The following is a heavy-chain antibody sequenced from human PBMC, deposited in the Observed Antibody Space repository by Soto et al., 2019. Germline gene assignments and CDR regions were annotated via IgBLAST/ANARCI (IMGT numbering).Heavy chain of an antibody. CDR3: ARGIDYFYQYMDV. J-gene: IGHJ6*03. CDR2: ISTYNGNT. V-gene: IGHV1-18*01. CDR1: GYHFTSYS. Sequence: QVQLMQSGAEVKKPGASVKVSCNASGYHFTSYSISWMRQAPGQGLEWMGWISTYNGNTNYAQKFQGRLTMTTDTSTSTAYMEVRRLSSDDTAVFSCARGIDYFYQYMDVWGKGTTVTVSS.